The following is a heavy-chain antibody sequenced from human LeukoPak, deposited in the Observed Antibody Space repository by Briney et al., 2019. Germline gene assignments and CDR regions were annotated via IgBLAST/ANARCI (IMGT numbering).Heavy chain of an antibody. V-gene: IGHV1-69*13. CDR1: GGTFSSYA. Sequence: GASVKVSCKASGGTFSSYAISWVRQAPGQGLEWMGGIIPIFGTANYAQKFQGRVTITADESTSTAYMELSSLRSEDTAVYYCAIGPFYCSGGSCYSDYYYYMDVWGKGTTVTVSS. CDR3: AIGPFYCSGGSCYSDYYYYMDV. D-gene: IGHD2-15*01. J-gene: IGHJ6*03. CDR2: IIPIFGTA.